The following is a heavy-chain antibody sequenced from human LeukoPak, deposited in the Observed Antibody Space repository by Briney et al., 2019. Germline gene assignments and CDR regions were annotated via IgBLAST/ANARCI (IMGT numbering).Heavy chain of an antibody. V-gene: IGHV3-48*03. CDR1: GLTFSNLK. CDR3: AKIAAADVGDAFDI. CDR2: ISAGGRTT. J-gene: IGHJ3*02. Sequence: PGGSLRLSCAVSGLTFSNLKMNWVRQAPGKGLEWVSYISAGGRTTFYADSVTGRFTISRDNAKNSLYLQMSSLRVEDTAVYYCAKIAAADVGDAFDIWGQGTMVTVSS. D-gene: IGHD6-13*01.